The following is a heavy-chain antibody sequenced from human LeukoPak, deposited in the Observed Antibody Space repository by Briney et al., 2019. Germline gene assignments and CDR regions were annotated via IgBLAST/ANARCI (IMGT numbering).Heavy chain of an antibody. CDR2: IKQDGSVK. Sequence: PGGSLRLSCATSGFTFSSYWVSWVRQAPGKGPEWVANIKQDGSVKYYLDSVKGRFTISRDNAKNSLFLQMNSLRVDDTAVYYCARDGYISRWYFDYWGQGTLVTVSS. CDR3: ARDGYISRWYFDY. CDR1: GFTFSSYW. V-gene: IGHV3-7*01. D-gene: IGHD6-13*01. J-gene: IGHJ4*02.